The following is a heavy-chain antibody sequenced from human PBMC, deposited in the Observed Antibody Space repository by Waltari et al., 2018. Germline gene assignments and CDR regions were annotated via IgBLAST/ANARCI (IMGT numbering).Heavy chain of an antibody. D-gene: IGHD2-2*03. CDR2: IIPIFGTA. Sequence: QVQLVQSGAEVKKPGSSVKVSCKASGGTFRSYAISWVRQAPGQGLEWMGGIIPIFGTANYAQKFQGRVTITADESTSTAYMELSSLRSEDTAVYYCARGVGGYCSSTSCYFGILDVWGKGTTVTISS. CDR3: ARGVGGYCSSTSCYFGILDV. CDR1: GGTFRSYA. V-gene: IGHV1-69*12. J-gene: IGHJ6*04.